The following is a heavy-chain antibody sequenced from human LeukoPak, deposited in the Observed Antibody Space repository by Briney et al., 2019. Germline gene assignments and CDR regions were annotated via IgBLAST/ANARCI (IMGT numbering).Heavy chain of an antibody. D-gene: IGHD3-3*01. J-gene: IGHJ4*02. CDR2: IYPGDSDT. CDR1: GYSFTSYW. Sequence: GESLKISCQGSGYSFTSYWIGWVRQLPGKGLEWMGIIYPGDSDTRYSPSFQGQVTISADKSISTAYLQWSSLKASDTAMYYCARSAFLGYYDFWSGYSLLTELAYWGQGTLVTVSS. V-gene: IGHV5-51*01. CDR3: ARSAFLGYYDFWSGYSLLTELAY.